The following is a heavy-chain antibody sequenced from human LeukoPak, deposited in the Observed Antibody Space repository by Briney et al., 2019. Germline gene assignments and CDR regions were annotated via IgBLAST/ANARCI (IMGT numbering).Heavy chain of an antibody. V-gene: IGHV4-34*01. CDR1: GGSFSGYY. D-gene: IGHD6-13*01. Sequence: SETLSLTCAVYGGSFSGYYWSWIRQPPGKGLEWIGEINHSGSTNYNPSLKSRVAISVDTSKNQFSLRLSSVTAADTAVYYCARVTGYVMEDYFDYWGQGTLVTVSS. J-gene: IGHJ4*02. CDR3: ARVTGYVMEDYFDY. CDR2: INHSGST.